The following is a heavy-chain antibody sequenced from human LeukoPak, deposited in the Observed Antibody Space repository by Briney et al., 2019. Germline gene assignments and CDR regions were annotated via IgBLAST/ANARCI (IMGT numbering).Heavy chain of an antibody. D-gene: IGHD4-17*01. CDR3: ARYFYGDYGYGMDV. Sequence: SETLSLTCAVYGGSFSGYYWSWIRQPPGKGLEWIGEINHSGSTNYNPSLKSRVTISVDTSKNQFSLKLSSVTAADTAVYYCARYFYGDYGYGMDVWGQGTTVTVSS. J-gene: IGHJ6*02. CDR1: GGSFSGYY. CDR2: INHSGST. V-gene: IGHV4-34*01.